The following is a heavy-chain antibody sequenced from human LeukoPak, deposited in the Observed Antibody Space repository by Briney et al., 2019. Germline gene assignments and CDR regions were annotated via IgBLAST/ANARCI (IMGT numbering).Heavy chain of an antibody. CDR3: SRRLDY. Sequence: GGSLRLSCAASGLIFSNYWMTWVRQAPGKGLEWVANIRADGTEKYYVDSVKGRFTISRDNAKNSLYLQLNSLRVEDTAVYYCSRRLDYWGQGTLVTVSS. J-gene: IGHJ4*02. CDR2: IRADGTEK. CDR1: GLIFSNYW. V-gene: IGHV3-7*03.